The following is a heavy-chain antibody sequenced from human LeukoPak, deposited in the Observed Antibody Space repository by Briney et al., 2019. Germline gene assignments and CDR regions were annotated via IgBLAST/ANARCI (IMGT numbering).Heavy chain of an antibody. D-gene: IGHD5-12*01. J-gene: IGHJ4*02. CDR1: GFSFSSYG. CDR2: IWYDGTNE. V-gene: IGHV3-33*01. Sequence: GGSLRLSCVASGFSFSSYGMHWVRQPSGKGLEWVAVIWYDGTNENYADSVKGRFTISRDNFKNTLYLQMNNLRAEDTAVSYCASHGGLWGQGTLVTVSS. CDR3: ASHGGL.